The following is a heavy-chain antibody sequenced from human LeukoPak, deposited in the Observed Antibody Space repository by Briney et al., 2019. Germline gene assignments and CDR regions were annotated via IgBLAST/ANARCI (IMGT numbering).Heavy chain of an antibody. CDR1: GYTFTDYY. V-gene: IGHV1-2*02. Sequence: ASVKVSCKASGYTFTDYYFNWVRQAPGQGLEWMGWINPNSGGTHYAQNFQDRVTMTRDTSINTAYMDLSRLTTDDTAVYYCARTMTTATWDYWGQGTLVTVSS. CDR2: INPNSGGT. J-gene: IGHJ4*02. D-gene: IGHD3-22*01. CDR3: ARTMTTATWDY.